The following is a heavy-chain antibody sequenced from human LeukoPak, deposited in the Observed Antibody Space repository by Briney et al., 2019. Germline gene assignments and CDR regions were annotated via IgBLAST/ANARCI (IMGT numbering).Heavy chain of an antibody. J-gene: IGHJ4*02. Sequence: SQTLSLTCTVSGGSISSGGYYWSWIRQHPGKGLEWIGYIYYSGSTYYNPSLKSRLTISVDTSKNQFSLKLSSVAAADTAVYYCARTTVVAKYFDYWGQGTLVTVSS. CDR1: GGSISSGGYY. CDR3: ARTTVVAKYFDY. V-gene: IGHV4-31*03. D-gene: IGHD4-23*01. CDR2: IYYSGST.